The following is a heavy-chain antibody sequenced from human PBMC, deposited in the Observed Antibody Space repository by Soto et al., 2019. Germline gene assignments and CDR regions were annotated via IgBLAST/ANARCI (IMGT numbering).Heavy chain of an antibody. Sequence: GASVKVSCKASGYTFTGYYMHWVRQAPGQGLEWMGWINPNSGGTNYAQKFQGRVTMTRDTSISTAYMELSRLRSDDTAVYYCARILAITMVRGALGAFDIWGRGTMVTVSS. D-gene: IGHD3-10*01. CDR1: GYTFTGYY. V-gene: IGHV1-2*02. J-gene: IGHJ3*02. CDR3: ARILAITMVRGALGAFDI. CDR2: INPNSGGT.